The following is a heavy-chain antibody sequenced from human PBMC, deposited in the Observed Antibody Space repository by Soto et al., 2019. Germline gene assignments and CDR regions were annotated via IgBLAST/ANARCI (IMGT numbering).Heavy chain of an antibody. D-gene: IGHD3-16*01. CDR2: IKEDGSEI. Sequence: RGSLRLSCAVSGFNVMSYWRSWVRQAPGKGLEWVASIKEDGSEIYYLQSVRGRFSISRDSAGNALHLTMNYLSAEDTGVYFCARDIGFDYVNWGQGTLVTVSS. J-gene: IGHJ4*02. V-gene: IGHV3-7*01. CDR1: GFNVMSYW. CDR3: ARDIGFDYVN.